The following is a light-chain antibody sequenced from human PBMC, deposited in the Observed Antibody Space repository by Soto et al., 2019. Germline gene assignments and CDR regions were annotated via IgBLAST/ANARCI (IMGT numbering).Light chain of an antibody. CDR3: QQRSNWPRT. Sequence: EIVLTQSPGTLSLSPGERATLSCRASQSINSDVAWYQQKVGQTPRLLIHGASTRATGIAARFSGSGSGTEFTLTISGLEPEDFAVYYCQQRSNWPRTFGQGTKVDIK. CDR1: QSINSD. V-gene: IGKV3-11*01. CDR2: GAS. J-gene: IGKJ1*01.